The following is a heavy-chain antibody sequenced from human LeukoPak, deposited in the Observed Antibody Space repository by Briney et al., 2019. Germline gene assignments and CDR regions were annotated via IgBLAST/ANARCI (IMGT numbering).Heavy chain of an antibody. CDR2: ISSSSSYI. J-gene: IGHJ4*02. Sequence: PGGSLRLSCAASGFTFSSYSMNWVRQAPGKGLEWVSSISSSSSYIYYADSVKGRFTISRDNSKNTLYLQMNSLRAEDTAVYYCATAYCGGDCYPAPPSDYWGQGTLVTVSS. CDR1: GFTFSSYS. V-gene: IGHV3-21*01. D-gene: IGHD2-21*02. CDR3: ATAYCGGDCYPAPPSDY.